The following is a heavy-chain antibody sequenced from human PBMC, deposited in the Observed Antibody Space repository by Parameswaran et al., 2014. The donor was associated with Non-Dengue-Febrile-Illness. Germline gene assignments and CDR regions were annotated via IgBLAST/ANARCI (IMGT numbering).Heavy chain of an antibody. J-gene: IGHJ4*02. Sequence: SETLSLTCTVSGGSISPHYWTWIRQTPAKGLEWIGYIFYSGATDYNPSLRSRVTISIDTSKSQISLRVMSVTAADTAIYFCARVGQPDHYFDSWGQGILVTVSS. V-gene: IGHV4-59*11. CDR3: ARVGQPDHYFDS. D-gene: IGHD1-14*01. CDR2: IFYSGAT. CDR1: GGSISPHY.